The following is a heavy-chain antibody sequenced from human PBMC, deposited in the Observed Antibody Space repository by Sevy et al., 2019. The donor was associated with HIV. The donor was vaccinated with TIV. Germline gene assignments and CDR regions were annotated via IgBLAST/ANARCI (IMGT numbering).Heavy chain of an antibody. Sequence: ASVKVSCQASGYTFDNYDIDWVRQATGQGLEWMGWMNPNSGNTGYAEKFQGRVTMSRVSSIRTAYMELNGLTSEDTAVYYCTRALSFTYAKRGDWLNWYFDVWGRGTLVTVSS. D-gene: IGHD2-21*02. CDR2: MNPNSGNT. J-gene: IGHJ2*01. CDR3: TRALSFTYAKRGDWLNWYFDV. CDR1: GYTFDNYD. V-gene: IGHV1-8*01.